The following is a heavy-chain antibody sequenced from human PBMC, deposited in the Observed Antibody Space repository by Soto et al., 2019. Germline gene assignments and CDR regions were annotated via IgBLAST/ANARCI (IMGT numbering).Heavy chain of an antibody. J-gene: IGHJ2*01. CDR2: IHGDGDYS. Sequence: EVQLLDSGGGLVQPGGSLRLSCAASGFMFSCCAMSWVRQAPGKGLEWVSTIHGDGDYSHYTDSVEGRFTISRDNSRNTLYLQMDSLRAHDTATYYCAKNRGAGDYTNWSFAVWGRGTLVAVSS. V-gene: IGHV3-23*01. D-gene: IGHD2-2*02. CDR1: GFMFSCCA. CDR3: AKNRGAGDYTNWSFAV.